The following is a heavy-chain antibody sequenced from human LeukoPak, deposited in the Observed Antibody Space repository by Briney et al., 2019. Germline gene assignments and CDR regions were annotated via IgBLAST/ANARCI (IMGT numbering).Heavy chain of an antibody. CDR3: GRVGTGSYYLDS. CDR2: INPDHGNT. Sequence: ASVKVSCKASGYAFTNYGLGWVRQAPGQGLEWMGWINPDHGNTHYAQNFQGRVTMTTEASTNTAYMDLRSLRSDDTALCYCGRVGTGSYYLDSWGQGTLVTVSS. V-gene: IGHV1-18*01. CDR1: GYAFTNYG. D-gene: IGHD1-26*01. J-gene: IGHJ4*02.